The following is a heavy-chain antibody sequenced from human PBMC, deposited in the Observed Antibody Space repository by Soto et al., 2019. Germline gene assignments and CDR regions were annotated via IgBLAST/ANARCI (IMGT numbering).Heavy chain of an antibody. CDR2: IYYSGST. CDR3: ARNYGPGYTFDY. Sequence: SETRSLTCTISGSSISSYYCSSFRQPPGKGLEWIGYIYYSGSTNYTPSLKSRVTISVDTSKNQFSLKLSSVTAADTAVYYCARNYGPGYTFDYWGQGTLVTVS. D-gene: IGHD3-10*01. CDR1: GSSISSYY. J-gene: IGHJ4*02. V-gene: IGHV4-59*08.